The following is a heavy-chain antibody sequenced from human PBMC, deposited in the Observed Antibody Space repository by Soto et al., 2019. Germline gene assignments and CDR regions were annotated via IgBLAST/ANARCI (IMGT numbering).Heavy chain of an antibody. D-gene: IGHD4-17*01. CDR3: ARAVTKPKSGYYFDY. Sequence: PSETLSLTCSVSGGSVSSYFWSWIRQPAGKGLEWIGRIYTSGSTNFNPSLRSRVTMSADTSKNLFSLKLSSVTAADTAVYYCARAVTKPKSGYYFDYWGQGTLVTVSS. V-gene: IGHV4-4*07. CDR1: GGSVSSYF. CDR2: IYTSGST. J-gene: IGHJ4*02.